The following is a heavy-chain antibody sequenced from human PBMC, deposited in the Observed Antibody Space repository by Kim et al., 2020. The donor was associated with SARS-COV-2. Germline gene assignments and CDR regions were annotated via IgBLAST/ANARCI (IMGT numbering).Heavy chain of an antibody. V-gene: IGHV3-53*04. CDR3: ARARMVRGVITDYYYYGMDV. CDR1: GFTVRSNY. Sequence: GGSLRLSCAASGFTVRSNYMSWVRQAPGKGLEWVSVIYSGGSTYYADSVKGRFTISRHNSKNTLYLQMNSLRAEDTAVYYCARARMVRGVITDYYYYGMDVWGQGTTVTVSS. D-gene: IGHD3-10*01. CDR2: IYSGGST. J-gene: IGHJ6*02.